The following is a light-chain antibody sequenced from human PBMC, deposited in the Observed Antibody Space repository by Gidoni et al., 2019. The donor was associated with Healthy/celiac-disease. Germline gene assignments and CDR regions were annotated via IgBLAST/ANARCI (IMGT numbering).Light chain of an antibody. J-gene: IGKJ1*01. CDR3: QQSYSTPRT. CDR1: QSISSY. CDR2: AAS. V-gene: IGKV1-39*01. Sequence: DIQMTQSPSSRSASVGDRVTITCRASQSISSYLNLYQQKPGKAPKLRIYAASSLQSGVPSRFSGSGSGTDFTLTISSLQPEDFATYSCQQSYSTPRTFGQXTKVEIK.